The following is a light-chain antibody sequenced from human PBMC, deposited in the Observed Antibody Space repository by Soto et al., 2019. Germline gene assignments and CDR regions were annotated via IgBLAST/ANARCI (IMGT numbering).Light chain of an antibody. CDR1: SSDVGAYNY. J-gene: IGLJ1*01. V-gene: IGLV2-14*01. Sequence: QSVLTQPASVSGSAGQSIAISCTGTSSDVGAYNYVSWYQQHPGKAPKLMIYEVTNRPSGVSNRFSGSKSGNTASLTISGLQAEDEADYYCSSYTSTSTLYVFGIGTKVTVL. CDR2: EVT. CDR3: SSYTSTSTLYV.